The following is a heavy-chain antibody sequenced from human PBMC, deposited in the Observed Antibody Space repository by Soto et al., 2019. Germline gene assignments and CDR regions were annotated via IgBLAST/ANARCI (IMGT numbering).Heavy chain of an antibody. J-gene: IGHJ4*02. CDR1: GGSFSGYY. CDR3: ARAEASARGIYYYDSSGYLDY. V-gene: IGHV4-34*01. CDR2: INHSGST. Sequence: PAETLSLTCAVYGGSFSGYYWSWIRQPPGKGLEWIGEINHSGSTNYNPSLKSRVTISVDTSKNQFSLKLSSVTAADTAVYYCARAEASARGIYYYDSSGYLDYWGQGTLVTVSS. D-gene: IGHD3-22*01.